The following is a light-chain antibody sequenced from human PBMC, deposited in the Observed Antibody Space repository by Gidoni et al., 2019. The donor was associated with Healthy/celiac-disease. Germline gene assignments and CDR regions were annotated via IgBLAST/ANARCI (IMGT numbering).Light chain of an antibody. CDR1: QSISSW. CDR3: QQYNSYSGT. CDR2: KAS. J-gene: IGKJ1*01. V-gene: IGKV1-5*03. Sequence: DIQMTQSPSTLSASVGDRVTITCRASQSISSWLAWYQQKPGKAPKLLIYKASSLESGVPSRFSGSGSGTEFTLTISSLQPDDFATYYCQQYNSYSGTFXQXTKVEIK.